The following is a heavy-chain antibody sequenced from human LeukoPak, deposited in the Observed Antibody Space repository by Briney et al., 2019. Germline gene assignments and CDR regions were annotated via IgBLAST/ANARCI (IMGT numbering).Heavy chain of an antibody. V-gene: IGHV1-69*13. Sequence: GASVKVSCKASGGTFSSYAISWVRQAPGQGLEWMGGIIPIFGTANYAQKFQGRVTITADESTSTAYMELSSLRSEDTAVYYCARVGGLNSSSRPYDYWGQGTLVTVSS. CDR3: ARVGGLNSSSRPYDY. J-gene: IGHJ4*02. D-gene: IGHD6-6*01. CDR2: IIPIFGTA. CDR1: GGTFSSYA.